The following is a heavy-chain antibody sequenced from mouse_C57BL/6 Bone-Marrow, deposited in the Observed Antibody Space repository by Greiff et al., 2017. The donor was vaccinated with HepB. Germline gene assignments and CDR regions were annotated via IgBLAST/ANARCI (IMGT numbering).Heavy chain of an antibody. J-gene: IGHJ3*01. V-gene: IGHV1-81*01. CDR2: IYPRSGNT. CDR3: AITTVVARGFAY. CDR1: GYTFTSYG. D-gene: IGHD1-1*01. Sequence: QVQLQQSGAELARPGASVKLSCKASGYTFTSYGISWVKQRTEQGLEWIGEIYPRSGNTYYNEKFKGKATLTADKSSSTAYMELRSLTSEDSAVYFCAITTVVARGFAYWGQGTLVTVSA.